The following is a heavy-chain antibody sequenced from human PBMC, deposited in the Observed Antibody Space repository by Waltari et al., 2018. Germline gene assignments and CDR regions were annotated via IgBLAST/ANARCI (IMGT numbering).Heavy chain of an antibody. J-gene: IGHJ6*02. CDR3: ARNEYYGSGSYYRVCYYYYAIDV. D-gene: IGHD3-10*01. V-gene: IGHV2-5*02. Sequence: QITLKESGPPLVKPTQTLTLTCTFSGFSLRPGGVGVGWFRMTPGTALAWLSLIYWDDDKRYSPSLKSRLTITKDTSKNQVVLTMTNMDPVDTSTYYCARNEYYGSGSYYRVCYYYYAIDVWGQGTTVTVSS. CDR1: GFSLRPGGVG. CDR2: IYWDDDK.